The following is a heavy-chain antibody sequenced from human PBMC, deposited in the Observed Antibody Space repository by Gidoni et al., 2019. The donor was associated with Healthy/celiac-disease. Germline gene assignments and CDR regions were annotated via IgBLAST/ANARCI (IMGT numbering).Heavy chain of an antibody. Sequence: QVQLVESGGGVVQPGRSLRLSCAASGFTFSSYGMHWVRQAPGKGLEWVAVISYDGSNKYYADSVKGRFTISRDNSKNTLYLQMNSLRAEDTAVYYCAKEQTGELDYWGQGTLVTVSS. CDR3: AKEQTGELDY. CDR2: ISYDGSNK. D-gene: IGHD7-27*01. CDR1: GFTFSSYG. J-gene: IGHJ4*02. V-gene: IGHV3-30*18.